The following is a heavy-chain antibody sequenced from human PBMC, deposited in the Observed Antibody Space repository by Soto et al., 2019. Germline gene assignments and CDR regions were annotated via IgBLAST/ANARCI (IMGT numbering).Heavy chain of an antibody. J-gene: IGHJ4*02. CDR3: ARASPIAVADHFDY. V-gene: IGHV3-11*01. CDR1: EFTFSDYY. CDR2: LSSSGNTI. Sequence: LRLSCAASEFTFSDYYMSWIRQAPGKGLEWVSYLSSSGNTIYYADSVKGRFTISRDNAKNSLYLQMNSLRAEDTAVYYCARASPIAVADHFDYWGQGTLVTVSS. D-gene: IGHD6-19*01.